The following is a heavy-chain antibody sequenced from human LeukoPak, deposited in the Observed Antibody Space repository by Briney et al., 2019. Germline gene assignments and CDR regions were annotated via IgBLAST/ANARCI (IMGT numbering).Heavy chain of an antibody. CDR1: GGSFSGYY. V-gene: IGHV4-34*01. J-gene: IGHJ4*02. CDR2: INHSGST. Sequence: SETLSLTCAVYGGSFSGYYWSWIRQPPGKGLEWIGEINHSGSTNYNPSLKSRVTISVDTSKNQFSLTLRSVTAADTAVYYCASPSKAYRGQETLVTVSS. CDR3: ASPSKAY.